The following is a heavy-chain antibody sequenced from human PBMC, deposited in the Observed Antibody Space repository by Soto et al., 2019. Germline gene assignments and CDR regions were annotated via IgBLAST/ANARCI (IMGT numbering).Heavy chain of an antibody. CDR1: GFTFSDSW. V-gene: IGHV3-7*01. CDR3: VRGGSNYAS. Sequence: EVQLLESGGGLVQPGGSLRLSCIASGFTFSDSWMTWVRQAPGKGLEWVARIKPDESEKKYADSVKGRFSISRDNAKNSMYLQIDSLRGEDTAVYYCVRGGSNYASWGQGTLVPVSS. D-gene: IGHD4-4*01. J-gene: IGHJ5*02. CDR2: IKPDESEK.